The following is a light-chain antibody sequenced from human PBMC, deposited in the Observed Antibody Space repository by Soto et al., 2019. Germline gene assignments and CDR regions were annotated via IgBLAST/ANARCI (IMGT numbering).Light chain of an antibody. V-gene: IGKV1-5*03. CDR2: KAS. Sequence: DIQMTQSPSTLSASVGDRVTITCRASQSISSLLAWYQQKPGRAPTLLIYKASTLESGVPSRFSSSGSGTEFSLTISSLQPDDSATYYCQQYNSYPLTFGQGTRLEIK. CDR1: QSISSL. CDR3: QQYNSYPLT. J-gene: IGKJ5*01.